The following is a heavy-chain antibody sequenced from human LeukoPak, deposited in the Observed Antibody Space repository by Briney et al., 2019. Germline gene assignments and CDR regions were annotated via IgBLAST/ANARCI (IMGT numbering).Heavy chain of an antibody. CDR2: ISSSSSYI. V-gene: IGHV3-21*01. D-gene: IGHD2-15*01. J-gene: IGHJ3*02. Sequence: GGSLRLSCAASGFTFSSYSMNWVRQAPGKGLEWVSSISSSSSYIYYADSVKGRFTISRDNAKDSLYLQMNSLRAEDTAVYYCARGPPVLGYCSGGSCYSDAFDIWGQGTMVTVSS. CDR1: GFTFSSYS. CDR3: ARGPPVLGYCSGGSCYSDAFDI.